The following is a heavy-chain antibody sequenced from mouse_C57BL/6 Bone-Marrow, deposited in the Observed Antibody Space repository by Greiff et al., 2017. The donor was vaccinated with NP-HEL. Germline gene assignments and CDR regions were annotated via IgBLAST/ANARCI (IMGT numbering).Heavy chain of an antibody. CDR1: GYTFTSYW. D-gene: IGHD6-1*01. Sequence: QVQLQQPGAELVKPGASVKMSCKASGYTFTSYWITWVKQRPGQGLAWIGDIYPGSGSTNYNEKFKSKATLTVDTSSSTAYMQLSSLTSEDSAVYYCARKGGAYYAMDYWGQGTSVTVSS. CDR3: ARKGGAYYAMDY. CDR2: IYPGSGST. J-gene: IGHJ4*01. V-gene: IGHV1-55*01.